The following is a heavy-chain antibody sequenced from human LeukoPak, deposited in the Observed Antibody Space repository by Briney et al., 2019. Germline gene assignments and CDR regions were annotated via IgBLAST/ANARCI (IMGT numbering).Heavy chain of an antibody. CDR1: GYTFTSYD. D-gene: IGHD5-24*01. J-gene: IGHJ4*02. CDR3: AGEGDGYQYYFDY. Sequence: ASVKVSCKASGYTFTSYDINWVRQATGQGLEWMGWMNPNSGNTGYAQKFQGRVTITADESTSTAYMELSSLRSEDTAVYYCAGEGDGYQYYFDYWGQGTLVTVSS. V-gene: IGHV1-8*03. CDR2: MNPNSGNT.